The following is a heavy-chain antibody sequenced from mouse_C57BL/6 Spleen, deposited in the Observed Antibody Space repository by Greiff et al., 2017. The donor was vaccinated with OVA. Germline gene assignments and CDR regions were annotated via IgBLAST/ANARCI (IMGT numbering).Heavy chain of an antibody. D-gene: IGHD2-4*01. J-gene: IGHJ3*01. CDR2: IDPSDSET. Sequence: VQLQQPGAELVRPGSSVKLSCKASGYTFTSYWMHWVKQRPIQGLEWIGNIDPSDSETHYNQKFKDKATLTVDKSSSTAYMQLSSLTSKDSAVYYCARFPDYDEVAYWGQGTLVTVSA. CDR3: ARFPDYDEVAY. CDR1: GYTFTSYW. V-gene: IGHV1-52*01.